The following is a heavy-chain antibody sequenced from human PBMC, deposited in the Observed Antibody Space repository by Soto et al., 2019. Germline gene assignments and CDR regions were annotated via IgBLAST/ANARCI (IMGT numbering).Heavy chain of an antibody. CDR3: AKDPPYSYDSSPGP. V-gene: IGHV3-23*01. CDR1: GFTFSSYA. D-gene: IGHD3-22*01. Sequence: VGSPRLSCLASGFTFSSYAMSWFRPAPGKGLEWVSAISGSGGSTYYADSVKGRVTISRDNSKNTLYLQMDSMRAEDTAVYYTAKDPPYSYDSSPGPWGQGTLVPVSS. J-gene: IGHJ1*01. CDR2: ISGSGGST.